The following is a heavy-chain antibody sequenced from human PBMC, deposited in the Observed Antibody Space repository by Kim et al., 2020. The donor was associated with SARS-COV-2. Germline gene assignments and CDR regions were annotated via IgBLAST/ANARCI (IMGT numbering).Heavy chain of an antibody. Sequence: SQTLSLTCVFSGDSFSNYSVAWNWVRQSPSRGLEWLGRTYYRSGWFNDYEVSGKGGIIINPDTSQNQFSLQRNFMTPKDTAVYYFARGITSAFVIWGQGT. CDR3: ARGITSAFVI. CDR1: GDSFSNYSVA. J-gene: IGHJ3*02. V-gene: IGHV6-1*01. CDR2: TYYRSGWFN. D-gene: IGHD1-1*01.